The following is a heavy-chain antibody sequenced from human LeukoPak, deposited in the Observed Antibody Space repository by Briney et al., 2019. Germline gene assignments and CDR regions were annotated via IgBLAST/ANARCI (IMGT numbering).Heavy chain of an antibody. D-gene: IGHD3-10*01. J-gene: IGHJ6*04. CDR3: ALYGSGSYGLDV. CDR1: GFTFSSYE. V-gene: IGHV3-48*03. CDR2: ISSSGSTI. Sequence: PGGSLRLSCAASGFTFSSYEMNWVRQAPGKGLEWVSYISSSGSTIYYADSVKGRFTISRDSAKNSLYLQMNSLRAEDTAVYYCALYGSGSYGLDVWGKGTTVTVSS.